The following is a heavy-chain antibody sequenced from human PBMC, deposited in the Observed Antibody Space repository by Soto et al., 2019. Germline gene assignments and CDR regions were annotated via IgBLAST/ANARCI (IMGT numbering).Heavy chain of an antibody. CDR1: GFIFSNYP. V-gene: IGHV3-23*01. Sequence: EVQLLESGGGLVQPGGSLRLSCAVSGFIFSNYPMSWVRQAPGKGLEWVSSVSPSGSNTYYADSVKGRFTMSRDNSENRLHLKVKSLRAGDPAVFFCARRDNSGWFSLDSWAQGPLVTVSS. CDR3: ARRDNSGWFSLDS. D-gene: IGHD6-19*01. CDR2: VSPSGSNT. J-gene: IGHJ4*02.